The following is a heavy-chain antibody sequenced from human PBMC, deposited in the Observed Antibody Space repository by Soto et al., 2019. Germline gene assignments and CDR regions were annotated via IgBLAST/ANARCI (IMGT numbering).Heavy chain of an antibody. CDR3: ARRKLGLSAAIDY. D-gene: IGHD6-13*01. J-gene: IGHJ4*02. CDR1: GGSISSYY. Sequence: SETLSLTCTVSGGSISSYYWSWIRQPPGKGLEWIGYIYYSGSTNYNPSLKSRVTISVDTSKNQFSLKLSSVAAADTAVYYCARRKLGLSAAIDYWGQGTLVTVSS. V-gene: IGHV4-59*08. CDR2: IYYSGST.